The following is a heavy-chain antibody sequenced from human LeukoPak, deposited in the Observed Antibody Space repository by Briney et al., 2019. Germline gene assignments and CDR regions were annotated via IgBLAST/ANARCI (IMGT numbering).Heavy chain of an antibody. J-gene: IGHJ4*02. CDR3: AREGLRSDYYDSSGYYWDY. CDR2: IIPIFGTA. Sequence: ASVKVSCKASGGTFSSYAISWVRQAPGQGLEWRGRIIPIFGTANYAQKFQGRVTITTDESTSTAYMELSSLRSEDTAVYYCAREGLRSDYYDSSGYYWDYWGQGTLVTVSS. V-gene: IGHV1-69*05. CDR1: GGTFSSYA. D-gene: IGHD3-22*01.